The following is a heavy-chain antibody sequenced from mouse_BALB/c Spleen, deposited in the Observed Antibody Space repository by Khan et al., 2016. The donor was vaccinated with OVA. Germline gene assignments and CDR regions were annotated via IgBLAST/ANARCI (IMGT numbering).Heavy chain of an antibody. J-gene: IGHJ3*01. Sequence: EVMLVESGGDLVKPGGSLKLSCAASGFTFSTYGMSWVRQTPDRRLEWVATVSTGGTYTYYLDRVKGRFTISRDNAKNTLYLQRSSLKSEDTAMFYCTRLAYYYDSEGFAYWGQGTLVTVSA. CDR1: GFTFSTYG. CDR2: VSTGGTYT. V-gene: IGHV5-6*01. D-gene: IGHD1-1*01. CDR3: TRLAYYYDSEGFAY.